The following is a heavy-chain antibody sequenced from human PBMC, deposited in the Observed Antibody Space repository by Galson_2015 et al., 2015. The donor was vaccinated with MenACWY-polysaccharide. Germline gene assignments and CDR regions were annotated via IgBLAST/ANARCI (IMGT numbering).Heavy chain of an antibody. CDR2: IPYDGSNK. CDR1: GLNFRNYG. Sequence: SLRLSCAASGLNFRNYGMHWVRQAPGKGLEWVAFIPYDGSNKYYPDSVKGRFTISRDNSKNTLYLQMNSPRVEDTAVYYCAKMVQQTTKNDYWGQGTLVTVSS. CDR3: AKMVQQTTKNDY. V-gene: IGHV3-30*02. J-gene: IGHJ4*02. D-gene: IGHD4-17*01.